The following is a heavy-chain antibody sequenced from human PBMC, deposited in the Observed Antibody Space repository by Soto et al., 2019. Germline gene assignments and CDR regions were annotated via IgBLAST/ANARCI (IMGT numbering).Heavy chain of an antibody. CDR3: ARHPERIAEIGWFDP. CDR2: ISSSSSTI. V-gene: IGHV3-48*01. D-gene: IGHD6-13*01. Sequence: VQLVESGGGLVQPGGSLRLSCAASGFTFSSYSMNGVRQAPGKGLEWVSYISSSSSTIYYADSVKGRFTISRDNAKNSLYLQMNSLRAEDTAVYYCARHPERIAEIGWFDPWGQGTLVTVSS. CDR1: GFTFSSYS. J-gene: IGHJ5*02.